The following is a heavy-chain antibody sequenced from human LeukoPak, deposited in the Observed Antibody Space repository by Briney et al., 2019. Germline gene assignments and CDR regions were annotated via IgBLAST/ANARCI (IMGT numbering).Heavy chain of an antibody. CDR2: IRSKANSYAT. CDR3: TRLSVLYGMDV. Sequence: GGSLRLSCAASGFTFSGSAMHWVRQASGKGLEWVGRIRSKANSYATAYAASVKGRFTISRDDSKNTAYLQMNSLKTEGTAVYYCTRLSVLYGMDVWGQGTTVTVSS. V-gene: IGHV3-73*01. CDR1: GFTFSGSA. D-gene: IGHD3-10*01. J-gene: IGHJ6*02.